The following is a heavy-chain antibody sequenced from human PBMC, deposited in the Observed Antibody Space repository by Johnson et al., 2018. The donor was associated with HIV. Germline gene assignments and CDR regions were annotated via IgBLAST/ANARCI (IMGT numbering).Heavy chain of an antibody. CDR3: ARDREYGLA. D-gene: IGHD6-6*01. CDR1: GFTFNTYA. Sequence: QVQLVESGGGVVRPGRSLRLSCAASGFTFNTYAMHWVRQAPGRGLEWVAVISYDGSNKFYADFVKGRFTISRDNSKNTLYLQTNSLRSDDMAVYYFARDREYGLAWGQGTMVTVSS. J-gene: IGHJ3*01. V-gene: IGHV3-30*04. CDR2: ISYDGSNK.